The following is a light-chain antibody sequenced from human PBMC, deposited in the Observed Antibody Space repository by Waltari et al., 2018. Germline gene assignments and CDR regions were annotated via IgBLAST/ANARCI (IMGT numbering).Light chain of an antibody. CDR3: SSYTSSSLYV. J-gene: IGLJ1*01. CDR1: SSDVGGYNY. V-gene: IGLV2-14*03. CDR2: VVS. Sequence: QSALTQPASVSGSPGQSITISCTGTSSDVGGYNYVSWYLQYPGKAPKLVIYVVSNRPSGASNRFSGSKSGNTASLIISGLQAEDEADYYCSSYTSSSLYVFGTGTKVTVL.